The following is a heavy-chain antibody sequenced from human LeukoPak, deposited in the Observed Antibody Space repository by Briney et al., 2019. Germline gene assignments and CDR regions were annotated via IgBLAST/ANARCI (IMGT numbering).Heavy chain of an antibody. D-gene: IGHD3-22*01. V-gene: IGHV3-23*01. J-gene: IGHJ4*02. CDR1: GFTFSSYS. Sequence: GGSLRLSCAASGFTFSSYSMNWVRQAPGKGLEWVSTLGGRGGLKYYADSVRGRFTVSRDNSMNTLYLQMNSLRAEDTAVYYCARRDVSGYYALDHWGQGFLVTVSS. CDR2: LGGRGGLK. CDR3: ARRDVSGYYALDH.